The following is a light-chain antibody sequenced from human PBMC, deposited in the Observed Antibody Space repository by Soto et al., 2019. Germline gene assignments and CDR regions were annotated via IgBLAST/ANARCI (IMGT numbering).Light chain of an antibody. CDR2: GAS. Sequence: VSTHSPCTLSLSPGERVPPPRRAIQSVTTRLAWYQHKPGQAPTLLMSGASNRASGVPVRFSGSGSGTDFTLTITRLEPEDFALYYCQQYGGSPITFGLGTRLEVK. V-gene: IGKV3-20*01. J-gene: IGKJ5*01. CDR1: QSVTTR. CDR3: QQYGGSPIT.